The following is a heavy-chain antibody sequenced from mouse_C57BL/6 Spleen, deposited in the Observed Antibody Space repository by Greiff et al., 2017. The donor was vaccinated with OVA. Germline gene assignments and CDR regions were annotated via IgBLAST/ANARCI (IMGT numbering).Heavy chain of an antibody. CDR2: IYPYNGVS. J-gene: IGHJ4*01. D-gene: IGHD1-1*01. CDR3: ASTTVVATGAMDY. V-gene: IGHV1-31*01. Sequence: EVQLQQSGPELVKPGASVKISCTASGYSFTGYYMHWVKQSHGNILDWIGYIYPYNGVSSYNQKFKGKATLTVDKSSSTAYMELRSLTSEDSAVDYCASTTVVATGAMDYWGQGTSVTVSS. CDR1: GYSFTGYY.